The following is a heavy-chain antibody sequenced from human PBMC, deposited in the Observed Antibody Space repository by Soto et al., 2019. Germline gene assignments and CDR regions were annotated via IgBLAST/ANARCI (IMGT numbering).Heavy chain of an antibody. D-gene: IGHD5-12*01. CDR3: ARGRGYSGYDTPHY. V-gene: IGHV3-48*03. Sequence: EVQLVESGGGLVQPGGSLGLSCAASGFTFSSYEMNWVRQAPGKGLEWVSYISSSGSTIYYADSVKGRFTISRDNAKNSLYLQMNSLRAEDTAVYYCARGRGYSGYDTPHYWGQGTLVTVSS. CDR1: GFTFSSYE. J-gene: IGHJ4*02. CDR2: ISSSGSTI.